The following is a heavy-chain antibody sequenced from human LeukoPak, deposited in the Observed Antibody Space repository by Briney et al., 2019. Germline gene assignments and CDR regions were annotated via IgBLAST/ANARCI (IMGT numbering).Heavy chain of an antibody. J-gene: IGHJ4*02. CDR2: LYTSGGT. V-gene: IGHV4-4*07. CDR1: GGSISSYH. CDR3: ARAPRLWFGELLLDY. Sequence: SETLSLTCTVSGGSISSYHWSWIRQPAGKGLEWIGRLYTSGGTNYNPSLKSRVSMSVDTSKSQFSLKLSSVTAADTAVYYCARAPRLWFGELLLDYWGQGTLVTVSS. D-gene: IGHD3-10*01.